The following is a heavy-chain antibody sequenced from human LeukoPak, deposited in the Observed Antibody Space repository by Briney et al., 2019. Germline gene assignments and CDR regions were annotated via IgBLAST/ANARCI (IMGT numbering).Heavy chain of an antibody. CDR3: GKTIVGYNRGQKPAWPVDY. CDR1: GFTFGSHA. Sequence: GGSLRLSCEASGFTFGSHAMYWVRQAPGKGLEWVAGIFGSGGSPHYADSVKGRFTISRDNSRNTVYLQINSLRAEDTAAYYCGKTIVGYNRGQKPAWPVDYWGQGTLVTVSS. V-gene: IGHV3-23*01. D-gene: IGHD5-18*01. CDR2: IFGSGGSP. J-gene: IGHJ4*02.